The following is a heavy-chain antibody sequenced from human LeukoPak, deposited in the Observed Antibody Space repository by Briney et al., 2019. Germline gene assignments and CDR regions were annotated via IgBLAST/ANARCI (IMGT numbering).Heavy chain of an antibody. CDR2: IRSKAYGGTT. CDR1: GFTFSSYA. J-gene: IGHJ4*02. V-gene: IGHV3-49*04. CDR3: TRGPQWLEQIDY. D-gene: IGHD6-19*01. Sequence: GGSLRLSCAASGFTFSSYAMSWVRQAPGKGLEWVGFIRSKAYGGTTEYAASVKGRFTISRDDSKSIAYLQMNSLKTEDTAVYYCTRGPQWLEQIDYWGQGTLVTVSS.